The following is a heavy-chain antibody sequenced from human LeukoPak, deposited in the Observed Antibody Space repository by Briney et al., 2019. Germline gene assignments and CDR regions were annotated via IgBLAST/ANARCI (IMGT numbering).Heavy chain of an antibody. J-gene: IGHJ6*04. Sequence: PGGSLRLSCAASGFTFSSYSMNWVRQAPGKGLEWVSYISSSSSTIYYADPVKGRFTISRDNAKNSLYLQMNSLRAEDTAVYYCGREVGKDVWGKGTTVTVSS. V-gene: IGHV3-48*01. CDR2: ISSSSSTI. CDR3: GREVGKDV. CDR1: GFTFSSYS. D-gene: IGHD1-26*01.